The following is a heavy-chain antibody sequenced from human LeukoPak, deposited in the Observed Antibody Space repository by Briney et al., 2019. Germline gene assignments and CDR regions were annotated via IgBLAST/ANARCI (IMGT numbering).Heavy chain of an antibody. CDR3: AKAHTVTTLYWFDP. CDR1: GFTFSSYG. J-gene: IGHJ5*02. Sequence: PGRSLRLSCAASGFTFSSYGMHWVRQAPGKGLEWVAVISYDGSNQYYADSVKGRFTISRDNSKNTLYLQMNSLRGAETAVYYCAKAHTVTTLYWFDPWGQGTLVTVSS. D-gene: IGHD4-17*01. CDR2: ISYDGSNQ. V-gene: IGHV3-30*18.